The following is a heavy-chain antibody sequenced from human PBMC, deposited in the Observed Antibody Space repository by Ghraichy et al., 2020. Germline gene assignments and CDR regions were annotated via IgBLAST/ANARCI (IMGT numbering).Heavy chain of an antibody. CDR1: GGSVTTSAYY. Sequence: SETSLTCTVSGGSVTTSAYYWAWIRQPPGKGLEWIGSIHYSGTTFHNPSLKRRLTMSVDTSKSQFSLKLSSMTAADTSIYYCARHGGGYDWYFDLWGRGTLVTVSS. CDR3: ARHGGGYDWYFDL. CDR2: IHYSGTT. V-gene: IGHV4-39*01. J-gene: IGHJ2*01. D-gene: IGHD2-15*01.